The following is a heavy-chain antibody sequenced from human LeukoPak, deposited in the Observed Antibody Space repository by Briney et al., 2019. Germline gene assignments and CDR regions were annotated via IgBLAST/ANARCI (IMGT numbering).Heavy chain of an antibody. CDR3: AKDHCSSTSCYYFDY. Sequence: PGRSLRLSCAASGFTFSSYGMHWVRQAPGKGLEWVAVISYDGSNKYYADSVKGRFTISRDNSKNTLYLQMNSLRAEDTAVYYCAKDHCSSTSCYYFDYWGQGTLVTVSS. D-gene: IGHD2-2*01. V-gene: IGHV3-30*18. J-gene: IGHJ4*02. CDR2: ISYDGSNK. CDR1: GFTFSSYG.